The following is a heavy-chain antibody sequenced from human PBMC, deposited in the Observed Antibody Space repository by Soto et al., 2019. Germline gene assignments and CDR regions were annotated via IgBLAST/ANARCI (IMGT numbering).Heavy chain of an antibody. CDR2: IKSKTDGGTT. V-gene: IGHV3-15*01. CDR1: GFTFSNAW. Sequence: GGSLRLSCAASGFTFSNAWMSWVRQAPGKGLEWVGRIKSKTDGGTTDYAAPVKGRFTISRGDSKNTLYLQMNSLKTEDTAVYYCTTVSTVTHLRPFDYWGQGTLVTVSS. CDR3: TTVSTVTHLRPFDY. J-gene: IGHJ4*02. D-gene: IGHD4-17*01.